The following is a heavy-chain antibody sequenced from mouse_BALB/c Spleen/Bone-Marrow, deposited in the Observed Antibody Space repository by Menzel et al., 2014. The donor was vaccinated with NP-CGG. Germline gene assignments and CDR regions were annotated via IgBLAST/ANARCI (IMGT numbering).Heavy chain of an antibody. V-gene: IGHV7-3*02. D-gene: IGHD1-1*01. CDR2: IRNKANGYTT. CDR1: GFTFTDYY. J-gene: IGHJ3*01. CDR3: ARDRSYYGSSLFAY. Sequence: EVQLVESGGGLVQPGGSLRLSCATSGFTFTDYYMSWVRQPPGKALEWLGFIRNKANGYTTEYSASVKGRFTISRDNSHSILYLQMNTLRAEDSATYHCARDRSYYGSSLFAYWGQGTLVTVSA.